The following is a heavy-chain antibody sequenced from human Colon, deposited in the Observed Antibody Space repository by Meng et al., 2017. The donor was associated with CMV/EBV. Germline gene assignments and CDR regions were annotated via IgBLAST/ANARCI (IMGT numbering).Heavy chain of an antibody. CDR1: GFSFDSHT. V-gene: IGHV3-30-3*01. J-gene: IGHJ4*02. Sequence: GGSLRLSCAASGFSFDSHTIHWMRQAPGKGPEWVAAISFDGTKTHYADAVKGRFTISRDNSKNTLYLEMRNVKSEDTAVYHCATFTVAVPWGQGTLVTVSS. CDR3: ATFTVAVP. CDR2: ISFDGTKT. D-gene: IGHD6-19*01.